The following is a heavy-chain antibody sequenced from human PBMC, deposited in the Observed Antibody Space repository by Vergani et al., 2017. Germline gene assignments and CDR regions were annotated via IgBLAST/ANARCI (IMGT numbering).Heavy chain of an antibody. D-gene: IGHD3-16*01. Sequence: QVQLQESGPGLVKPSETLSLTCAVSAYSISSTYYWGWIRQPPGKGLEWIGNIYHTGSAYYNPSLKSRVTISVDTSKNQFSLKLSSVTAADTAVYYCARGRGGYYYYMDVWGKGTTVTVSS. CDR2: IYHTGSA. CDR1: AYSISSTYY. V-gene: IGHV4-38-2*01. J-gene: IGHJ6*03. CDR3: ARGRGGYYYYMDV.